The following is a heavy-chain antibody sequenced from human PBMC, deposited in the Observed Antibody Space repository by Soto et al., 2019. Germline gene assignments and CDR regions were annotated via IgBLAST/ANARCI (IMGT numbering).Heavy chain of an antibody. V-gene: IGHV4-31*03. D-gene: IGHD2-21*02. J-gene: IGHJ4*02. CDR1: GGSISSGGYY. CDR3: ARSAYCGGDCYSPYFDY. CDR2: IYYSGST. Sequence: QVQLQESGPGLVKPSQTLSLTCTVSGGSISSGGYYWSWIRQHPGKGLEWIGYIYYSGSTYYNPSLESRVTLSVDTSKNQFSLKLSSVTAADTAVYYCARSAYCGGDCYSPYFDYWGQGTLVTVSS.